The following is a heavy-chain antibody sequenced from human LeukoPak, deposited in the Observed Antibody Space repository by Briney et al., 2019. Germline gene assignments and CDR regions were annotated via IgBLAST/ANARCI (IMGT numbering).Heavy chain of an antibody. V-gene: IGHV3-48*03. CDR3: ARDGNGYLYYYYMDV. CDR2: ISSSGSTI. Sequence: GGSLRLSCAGSGFTFSSYEMNWVRQAPGKGLEWVSYISSSGSTIYYADSVKGRFTISRDNAKNSLYLQMNSLRAEDTAVYYCARDGNGYLYYYYMDVWGKGTTVTISS. J-gene: IGHJ6*03. CDR1: GFTFSSYE. D-gene: IGHD5-18*01.